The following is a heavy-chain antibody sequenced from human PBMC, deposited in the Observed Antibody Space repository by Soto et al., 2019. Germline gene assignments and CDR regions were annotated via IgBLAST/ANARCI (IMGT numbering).Heavy chain of an antibody. CDR2: IYYSGST. CDR1: GGYIRSGDYY. CDR3: ASWDYGENS. Sequence: SQPKSLLSTVFGGYIRSGDYYRSWIRQPPGKGLEWIGYIYYSGSTYYTPSLKSRVTILVDTSKNQFSLKLSSVTAADTAVYYCASWDYGENSWCQGTLVTVSS. V-gene: IGHV4-30-4*01. D-gene: IGHD4-17*01. J-gene: IGHJ4*02.